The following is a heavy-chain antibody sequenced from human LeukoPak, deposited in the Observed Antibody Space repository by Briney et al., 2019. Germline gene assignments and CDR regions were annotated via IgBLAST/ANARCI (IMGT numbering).Heavy chain of an antibody. CDR3: ARANRYYYYYGMDV. CDR2: INHSGST. J-gene: IGHJ6*02. CDR1: GGSISGYY. V-gene: IGHV4-34*01. Sequence: SETLSLTCTVSGGSISGYYWSWIRQPPGKGLEWIGEINHSGSTNYNPSLKSRVTISVDTSKNQFSLKLSSVTAADTAVYYCARANRYYYYYGMDVWGQGTTVTVSS.